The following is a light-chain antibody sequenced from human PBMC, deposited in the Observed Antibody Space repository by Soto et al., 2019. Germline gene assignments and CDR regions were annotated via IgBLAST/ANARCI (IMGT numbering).Light chain of an antibody. V-gene: IGKV3-20*01. Sequence: TQSPSTLSASVGDRVTITCRASQSVSSGYLAWYQQKPGLAPRLLISGTSNRAAGIPDRFSGSGSGTDFTLTISRLEPEDFAVYYCQQYDSSPRTFGQGTKVDIK. J-gene: IGKJ1*01. CDR3: QQYDSSPRT. CDR2: GTS. CDR1: QSVSSGY.